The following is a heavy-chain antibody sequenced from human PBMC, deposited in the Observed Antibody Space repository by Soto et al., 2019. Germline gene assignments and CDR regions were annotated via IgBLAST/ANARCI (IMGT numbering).Heavy chain of an antibody. J-gene: IGHJ4*02. CDR2: ISGSGGNT. Sequence: GGSLSLSCAASGFTFSSFAVSWVRQAPGKGLEWVSGISGSGGNTYYADSVKGRFTISRDNSKNTLYLQMNSLRAEDTAIYYCAKDSTYSNSWYYFDYWGQGTLVTVSS. CDR1: GFTFSSFA. CDR3: AKDSTYSNSWYYFDY. D-gene: IGHD6-13*01. V-gene: IGHV3-23*01.